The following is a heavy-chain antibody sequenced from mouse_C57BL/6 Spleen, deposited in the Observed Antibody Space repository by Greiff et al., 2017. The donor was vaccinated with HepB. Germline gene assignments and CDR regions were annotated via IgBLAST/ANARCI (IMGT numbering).Heavy chain of an antibody. CDR2: ISDGGSYT. CDR3: ARDPRYDYYAMDY. CDR1: GFTFSSYA. Sequence: EVQLVESGGGLVKPGGSLKLSCAASGFTFSSYAMSWVRQTPEKRLEWVATISDGGSYTYYPDNVKGRFTISRDNAKNNLYLQMSHLKSEDTAMYYCARDPRYDYYAMDYWGQGTSVTVSS. J-gene: IGHJ4*01. V-gene: IGHV5-4*01.